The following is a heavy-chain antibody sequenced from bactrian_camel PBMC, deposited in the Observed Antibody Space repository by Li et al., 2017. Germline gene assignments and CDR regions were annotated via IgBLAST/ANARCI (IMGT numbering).Heavy chain of an antibody. V-gene: IGHV3S40*01. Sequence: VQLVESGGGSVQDGGSLTLSCTASEYFRRSAYMGWFRQAPGKEREGVALIYLGGGNTYYSDSVKGRFTISRDNAKNTAYLQMNSLKPEDTATYYCAVRPGYKCYYPNPMQFKSWGQGTQVTVS. CDR1: EYFRRSAY. CDR3: AVRPGYKCYYPNPMQFKS. CDR2: IYLGGGNT. J-gene: IGHJ4*01. D-gene: IGHD2*01.